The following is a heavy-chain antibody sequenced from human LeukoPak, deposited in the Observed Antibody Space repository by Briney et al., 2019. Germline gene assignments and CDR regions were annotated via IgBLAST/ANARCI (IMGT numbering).Heavy chain of an antibody. J-gene: IGHJ4*02. Sequence: PSETLSLTCTVSGGSISSSSYYWGWIRQPPGKGLEWIGSIYYSGSTYYNPSLKSRVTISVDTSKNQFSLKLSSVTAADTAVYYCARDNGGNFDYWGQGTLVTVSS. CDR3: ARDNGGNFDY. CDR1: GGSISSSSYY. D-gene: IGHD4-23*01. CDR2: IYYSGST. V-gene: IGHV4-39*07.